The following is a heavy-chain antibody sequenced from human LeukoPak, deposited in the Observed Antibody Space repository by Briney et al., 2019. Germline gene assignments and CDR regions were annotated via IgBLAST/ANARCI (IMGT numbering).Heavy chain of an antibody. CDR2: IYYSGST. D-gene: IGHD2-15*01. J-gene: IGHJ3*02. CDR1: GGSISSYY. Sequence: SETLSLTCTVSGGSISSYYWSWIRQPPGKGLESIGYIYYSGSTNYNPSLKSRVTISVDTSENQFSLKLSSVTAADTAVYFCARENYCNGGSCYAEAFEIWGQGTLVTVSS. CDR3: ARENYCNGGSCYAEAFEI. V-gene: IGHV4-59*12.